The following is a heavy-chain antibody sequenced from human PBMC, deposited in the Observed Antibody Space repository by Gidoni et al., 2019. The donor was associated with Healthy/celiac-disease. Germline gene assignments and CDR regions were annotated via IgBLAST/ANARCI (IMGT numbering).Heavy chain of an antibody. D-gene: IGHD3-3*01. Sequence: QVQLVASGGGLVKPGGSLRLSCAASGFTFSDYYMSCIRQAPGKGLEWVAYISSSGSTIYDADSVKGRFTISRDNAKNSLYLQMNSRRAEDTAVYYCARVDQDDFRPTHWGQGTLVTVSS. CDR3: ARVDQDDFRPTH. CDR2: ISSSGSTI. V-gene: IGHV3-11*01. J-gene: IGHJ4*02. CDR1: GFTFSDYY.